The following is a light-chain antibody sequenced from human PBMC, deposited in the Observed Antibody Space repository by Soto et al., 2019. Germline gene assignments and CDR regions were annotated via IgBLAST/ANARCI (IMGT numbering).Light chain of an antibody. V-gene: IGKV1-5*03. Sequence: DIQMTQSPSTLPASVGDRVTITCRASQSVSGWLAWYQQRPGKGPKLLIYKTSRLGRGVPSRFSGSGSGTEFTLTISTLLPDDFATYYCQQYDTYPLTFGGGTRVE. J-gene: IGKJ4*01. CDR3: QQYDTYPLT. CDR2: KTS. CDR1: QSVSGW.